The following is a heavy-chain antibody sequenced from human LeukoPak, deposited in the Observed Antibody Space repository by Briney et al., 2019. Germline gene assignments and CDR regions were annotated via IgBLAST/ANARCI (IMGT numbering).Heavy chain of an antibody. CDR1: GFTFSSYW. CDR2: INSDGGST. V-gene: IGHV3-74*01. J-gene: IGHJ4*02. Sequence: QPGGSLRLSCTASGFTFSSYWMHWVRHAPGKGLVWVSRINSDGGSTSYADSVKGRFTISRDNAKNTLYLQMNSLRAEDTAVYYCARRIQGMAPYYFDYWGRGTLVTVSS. D-gene: IGHD5-24*01. CDR3: ARRIQGMAPYYFDY.